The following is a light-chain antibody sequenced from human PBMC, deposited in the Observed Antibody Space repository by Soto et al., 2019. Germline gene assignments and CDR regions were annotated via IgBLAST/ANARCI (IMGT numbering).Light chain of an antibody. J-gene: IGKJ1*01. CDR3: QQYGSSGT. Sequence: EVVLTQSPCTLSLSPGERATVCCRASQSVSNNYLAWYQQKPGQAPRLLIYGASNRATGIPDRFSGSGSGTDFTLTISRLEPEDFAVYYCQQYGSSGTFGQGTNVAI. V-gene: IGKV3-20*01. CDR1: QSVSNNY. CDR2: GAS.